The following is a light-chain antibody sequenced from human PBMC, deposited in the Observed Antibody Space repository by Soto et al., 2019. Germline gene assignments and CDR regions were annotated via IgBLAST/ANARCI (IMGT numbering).Light chain of an antibody. Sequence: QSALTQPASVSGSPGQSITISCTGTSSDVGVYNYVSWYQQHPGKAPKLMIYDVSNRPSGVSNRFSGSKSGNTASLTISGLQAEDEADYYCSSYTSSSTLYVFGTGTQLAV. CDR2: DVS. CDR1: SSDVGVYNY. J-gene: IGLJ1*01. V-gene: IGLV2-14*01. CDR3: SSYTSSSTLYV.